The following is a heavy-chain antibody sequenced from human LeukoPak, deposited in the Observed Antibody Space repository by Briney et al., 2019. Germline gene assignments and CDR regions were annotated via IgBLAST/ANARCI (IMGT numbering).Heavy chain of an antibody. CDR3: ARGPVTRFEI. Sequence: GGSLRLSCAASGFTFSSYAMSWVRQAPGKGLEWVSAISGSGGSTYYADSVKGRFTISRDNSNNTLYLRMNSLRAEDTAVYYCARGPVTRFEIWGQGTMVTVSS. D-gene: IGHD4-17*01. CDR2: ISGSGGST. J-gene: IGHJ3*02. V-gene: IGHV3-23*01. CDR1: GFTFSSYA.